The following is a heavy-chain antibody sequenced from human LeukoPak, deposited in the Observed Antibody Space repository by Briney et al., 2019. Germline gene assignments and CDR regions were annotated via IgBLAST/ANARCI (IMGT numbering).Heavy chain of an antibody. CDR1: GYTFIAYY. CDR2: ISPNSGGT. V-gene: IGHV1-2*02. D-gene: IGHD3/OR15-3a*01. J-gene: IGHJ4*02. Sequence: GASVKVSCKASGYTFIAYYLYWVRQAPGQGLELMGWISPNSGGTKYAQNFQGRVTMTRGTSISTVYMELSRLSYDDTAVYYCARGHIFDFAFWGQGTLVTVSS. CDR3: ARGHIFDFAF.